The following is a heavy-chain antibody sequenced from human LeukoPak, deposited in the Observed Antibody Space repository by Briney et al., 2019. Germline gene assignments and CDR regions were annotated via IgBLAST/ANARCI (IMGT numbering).Heavy chain of an antibody. J-gene: IGHJ3*02. CDR3: ARGRRGVQLERRPFSKPDAFDI. V-gene: IGHV4-59*12. Sequence: SETLSLTCTVSGGSISSYYWSWIRQPPGKGLEWIGYIYYSGSTNYNPSLKSRVTISVDTSKNQFSLKLSSVTAADTAVYYCARGRRGVQLERRPFSKPDAFDIWGQGTMVTVSS. CDR1: GGSISSYY. CDR2: IYYSGST. D-gene: IGHD1-1*01.